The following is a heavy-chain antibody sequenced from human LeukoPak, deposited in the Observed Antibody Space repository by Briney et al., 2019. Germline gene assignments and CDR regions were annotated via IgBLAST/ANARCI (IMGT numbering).Heavy chain of an antibody. CDR3: AREGYCSGGSCYTYYYYGMDV. D-gene: IGHD2-15*01. CDR2: IWYDGSNK. CDR1: GFNFGSYG. V-gene: IGHV3-33*01. J-gene: IGHJ6*02. Sequence: GGSLRLSCAASGFNFGSYGMHWVRQAPGKGLEWVAVIWYDGSNKYYADSVKGRFTISRDNSKNTLYLQMNSLRAEDTAVYYCAREGYCSGGSCYTYYYYGMDVWGQGTTVTVSS.